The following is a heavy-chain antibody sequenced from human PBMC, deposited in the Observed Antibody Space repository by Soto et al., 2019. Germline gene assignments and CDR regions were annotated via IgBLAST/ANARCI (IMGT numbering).Heavy chain of an antibody. J-gene: IGHJ4*02. CDR2: IDNDGSAT. CDR1: GFTFNSYW. Sequence: GGALRLSCVASGFTFNSYWMHCVRQAPGKGLEWVSRIDNDGSATTYADSVKGRFTISRDNAKNTLFLQMNTLRVDDTSVYYCARESWNSYRGQGTLGTVFS. D-gene: IGHD1-7*01. V-gene: IGHV3-74*01. CDR3: ARESWNSY.